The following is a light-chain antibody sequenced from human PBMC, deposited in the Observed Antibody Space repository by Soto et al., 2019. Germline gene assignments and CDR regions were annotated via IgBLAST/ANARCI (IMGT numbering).Light chain of an antibody. J-gene: IGLJ3*02. V-gene: IGLV2-14*01. CDR1: SGDVGHYNY. Sequence: QSALTQPASVSGSRGQSITISCTGSSGDVGHYNYVSWYQQDPGKAPKLIIYEVTNRPSGVSNRFSGSKSGNTASLIISGHQAEDAADYYCTSYTTGRIWMFGGGTKLTVL. CDR2: EVT. CDR3: TSYTTGRIWM.